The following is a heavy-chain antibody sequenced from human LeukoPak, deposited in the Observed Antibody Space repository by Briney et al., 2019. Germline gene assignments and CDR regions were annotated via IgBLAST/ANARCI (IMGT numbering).Heavy chain of an antibody. CDR1: GFTFSHYA. CDR2: IGHDGADK. CDR3: ARNSDYYDYSPQSA. D-gene: IGHD3-22*01. J-gene: IGHJ4*02. V-gene: IGHV3-30*04. Sequence: GGSLRLSCAASGFTFSHYALHWVRQAPGKGLEWVALIGHDGADKYYADSVKGRFLISRDNSKNMLFLQMNSLIIEDTAVYYCARNSDYYDYSPQSAWGQGTLVTV.